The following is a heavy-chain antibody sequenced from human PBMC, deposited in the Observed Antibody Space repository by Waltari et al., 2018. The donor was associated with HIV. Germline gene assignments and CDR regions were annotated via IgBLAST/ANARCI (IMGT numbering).Heavy chain of an antibody. CDR2: INQSGST. D-gene: IGHD3-22*01. CDR3: ARDYYDSSGTHRTGFDP. J-gene: IGHJ5*02. V-gene: IGHV4-34*01. Sequence: QVQLQQWGAGLLKPSETLSLTCAVYGGSFSGYYWSWIRQPPGKGLEWIGEINQSGSTNSNPSLKSRVTISVDTSKNQFSLKLSSVTAADTAVYYCARDYYDSSGTHRTGFDPWGQGTLVTVSS. CDR1: GGSFSGYY.